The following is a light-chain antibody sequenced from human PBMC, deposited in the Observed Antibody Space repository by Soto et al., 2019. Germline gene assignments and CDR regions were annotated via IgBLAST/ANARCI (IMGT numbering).Light chain of an antibody. CDR3: SSYAGSSTLFV. CDR1: SSDVGSYNL. J-gene: IGLJ1*01. CDR2: QGG. V-gene: IGLV2-23*01. Sequence: XSVLTQPASVSGSPGQSITISCTGTSSDVGSYNLVSWYQQHPGKVPKLIIYQGGQRPSGVSSRFSGSKSGNTASLTISGLQAEDEAEYFCSSYAGSSTLFVFGTGNKVTVL.